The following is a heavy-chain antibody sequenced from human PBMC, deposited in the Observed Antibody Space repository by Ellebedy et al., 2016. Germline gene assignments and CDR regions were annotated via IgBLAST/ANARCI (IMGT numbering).Heavy chain of an antibody. V-gene: IGHV3-66*01. Sequence: GESLKISXAASGFTFSSYGMHWVRQAPGKGLEWVSVIYGGGTTYHADSVKGRFTISRDNSKNTLYLQMNSLRAEDTAVYYCARDKILGYCSSTSCYEDYGMDVWGQGTTVTVSS. CDR1: GFTFSSYG. D-gene: IGHD2-2*01. CDR3: ARDKILGYCSSTSCYEDYGMDV. J-gene: IGHJ6*02. CDR2: IYGGGTT.